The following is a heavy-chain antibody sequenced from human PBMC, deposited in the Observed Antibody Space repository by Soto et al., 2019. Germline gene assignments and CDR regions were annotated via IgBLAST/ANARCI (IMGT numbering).Heavy chain of an antibody. CDR3: ARLGGIFRDSRDIRRIYCSGGSCYDSEYNWFDP. CDR2: ISSSSSTI. J-gene: IGHJ5*02. CDR1: GFTFSSYS. D-gene: IGHD2-15*01. Sequence: GGSLRLSCAASGFTFSSYSMNWVRQAPGKGLEWVSYISSSSSTIYYADSVKGRFTISRDNAKNSLYLQMNSLRAEETAVYYCARLGGIFRDSRDIRRIYCSGGSCYDSEYNWFDPWGQGTLVTVSS. V-gene: IGHV3-48*01.